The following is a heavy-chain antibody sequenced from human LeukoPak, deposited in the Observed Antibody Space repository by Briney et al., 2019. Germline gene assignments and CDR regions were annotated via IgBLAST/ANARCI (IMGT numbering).Heavy chain of an antibody. CDR1: GYTFTSYY. J-gene: IGHJ5*02. V-gene: IGHV1-46*01. CDR3: AREELPERHCSSTSCYSSRFDP. Sequence: ASVKVSCKASGYTFTSYYMHWVRQAPGQGLEWMGIINPSGGSTSYAQKFQGRVTMTRDTSTSTVYMELSRLRSQDTAVYYCAREELPERHCSSTSCYSSRFDPWRQATLVTVSP. D-gene: IGHD2-2*01. CDR2: INPSGGST.